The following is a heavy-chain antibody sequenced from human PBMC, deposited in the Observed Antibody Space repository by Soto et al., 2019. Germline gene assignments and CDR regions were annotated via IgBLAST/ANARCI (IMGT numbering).Heavy chain of an antibody. CDR3: AHRPSGWYLFDY. D-gene: IGHD6-19*01. J-gene: IGHJ4*02. V-gene: IGHV2-5*01. Sequence: QITLKESGPTLVRPTQTLTLTCTFSGFSLSTSGLGVGWISQPPGKALAWLALIYWNDDKRYSPSLKARLTITKDTSKNQVVLTMTNMDPVDTATYYCAHRPSGWYLFDYWGQGTLVTVSS. CDR2: IYWNDDK. CDR1: GFSLSTSGLG.